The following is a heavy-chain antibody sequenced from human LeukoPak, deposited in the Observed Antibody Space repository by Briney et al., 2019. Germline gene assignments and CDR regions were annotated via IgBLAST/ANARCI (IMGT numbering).Heavy chain of an antibody. J-gene: IGHJ6*02. D-gene: IGHD3-22*01. Sequence: PSETLSLTCTVSGGSISSYYWSWIRQPPGKGLEWIGYIYYSGSTNYNPSLKSRVTISVDTSKNQFSLKLSSVTAADTAVYYCARSGYYDSSGDYYYYGMDVWGQGTTVTVSS. V-gene: IGHV4-59*08. CDR2: IYYSGST. CDR3: ARSGYYDSSGDYYYYGMDV. CDR1: GGSISSYY.